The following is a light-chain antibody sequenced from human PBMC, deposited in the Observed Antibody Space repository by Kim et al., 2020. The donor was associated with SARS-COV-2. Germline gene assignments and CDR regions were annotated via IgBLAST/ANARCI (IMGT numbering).Light chain of an antibody. CDR2: GKN. CDR3: NSRDSSGNHLV. Sequence: AVGQTVRITCQGDSLRSYYASWYQQKPGQAPVLVIYGKNNRPSGIPDRFSGSSSGNTASLTITGAQAEDEADYYCNSRDSSGNHLVFGGGTQLTV. V-gene: IGLV3-19*01. J-gene: IGLJ3*02. CDR1: SLRSYY.